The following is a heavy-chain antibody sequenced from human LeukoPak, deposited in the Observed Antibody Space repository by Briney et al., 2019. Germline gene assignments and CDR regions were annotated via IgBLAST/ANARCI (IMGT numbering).Heavy chain of an antibody. CDR3: TRYDSSRSDP. D-gene: IGHD3-3*01. V-gene: IGHV3-30*03. J-gene: IGHJ5*02. CDR1: GFTFSGYG. Sequence: GGSLRLSCAGSGFTFSGYGMHWVRQAPGKGLEWVTGIAYDGSRKHYADSVKGRFTISRDNSRNTMDLQMNSLRVDDTAVYHCTRYDSSRSDPWGQGTLVIVSS. CDR2: IAYDGSRK.